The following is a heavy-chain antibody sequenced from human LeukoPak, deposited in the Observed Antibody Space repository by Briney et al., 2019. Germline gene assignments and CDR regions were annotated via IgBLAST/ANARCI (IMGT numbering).Heavy chain of an antibody. J-gene: IGHJ4*02. D-gene: IGHD1-1*01. CDR2: IWYDGSNK. Sequence: PGRSLRLSCAASGFTFSSYGMHWVRQAPGKGLEWVAVIWYDGSNKYYADSVKGRFTISRDNSKNTLYLQMNSLRAEVTAVYYCAGVSPGGDLDYWGQGTLVTVSS. V-gene: IGHV3-33*01. CDR1: GFTFSSYG. CDR3: AGVSPGGDLDY.